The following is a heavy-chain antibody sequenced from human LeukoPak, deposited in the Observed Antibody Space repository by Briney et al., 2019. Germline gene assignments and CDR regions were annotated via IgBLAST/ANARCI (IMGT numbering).Heavy chain of an antibody. J-gene: IGHJ5*02. CDR3: ARHAAVTRGSSEYNWFDP. CDR2: IYYSGST. D-gene: IGHD6-13*01. V-gene: IGHV4-39*01. Sequence: SETLSLTCTVSGGSISSSSYYWGWIRQPPGKGLEWIGSIYYSGSTYYNPSLKSRVTISVDTSKNPFSLKLSSVTAADTAGYYCARHAAVTRGSSEYNWFDPWGQGTLVTVSS. CDR1: GGSISSSSYY.